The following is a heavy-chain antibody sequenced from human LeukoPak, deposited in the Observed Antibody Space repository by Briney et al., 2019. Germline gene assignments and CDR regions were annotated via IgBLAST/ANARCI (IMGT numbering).Heavy chain of an antibody. V-gene: IGHV4-34*01. CDR2: INHSGST. D-gene: IGHD3-3*01. Sequence: SETLSLTCTVSGGSISSYYWSWIRQPPGKGLEWIGEINHSGSTNYNPSLKSRVTISVDTSKNQFSLKLSSVTAADTAVYYCARGRSAASIPSIWGQGTMVTVSS. CDR3: ARGRSAASIPSI. CDR1: GGSISSYY. J-gene: IGHJ3*02.